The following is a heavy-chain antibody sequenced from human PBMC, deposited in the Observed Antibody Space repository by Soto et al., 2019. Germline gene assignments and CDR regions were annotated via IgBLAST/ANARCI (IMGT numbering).Heavy chain of an antibody. CDR3: ARDLDTAMVAPFDY. CDR2: ISAYNGNT. CDR1: GYTFTSYG. J-gene: IGHJ4*02. V-gene: IGHV1-18*04. D-gene: IGHD5-18*01. Sequence: ASVKVSCKASGYTFTSYGISWVRQAPGQGLEWMGWISAYNGNTNYAQKLQGRVTMTTDTSTSTAYMELRSLRSDDTAVYYCARDLDTAMVAPFDYWGQGTLVTAPQ.